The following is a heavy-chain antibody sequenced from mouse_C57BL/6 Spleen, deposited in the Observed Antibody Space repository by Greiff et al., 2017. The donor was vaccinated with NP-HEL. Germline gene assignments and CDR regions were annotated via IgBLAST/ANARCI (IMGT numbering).Heavy chain of an antibody. Sequence: VQLQQSGAELVRPGTSVKVSCKASGYAFTNYLIEWVKQRPGQGLEWIGVINPGSGGTNYNEKFKGKATLTADKSSSTAYMQLSSLTSEDSAVYFCAVVTEGFAYWGQGTLFTVS. CDR3: AVVTEGFAY. CDR2: INPGSGGT. D-gene: IGHD2-2*01. CDR1: GYAFTNYL. V-gene: IGHV1-54*01. J-gene: IGHJ3*01.